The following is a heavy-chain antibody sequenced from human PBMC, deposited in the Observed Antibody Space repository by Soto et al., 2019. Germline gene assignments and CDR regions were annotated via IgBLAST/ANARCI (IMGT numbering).Heavy chain of an antibody. Sequence: ASVKVSCKASGYTFTSYAMHWVRQAPGQRLEWMGWINAGNGNTKYSQKFQGRVTITRDTSASTAYMELSSLRSEDTAVYYCARFRRRGYSYGSFDYWGQGTLVTVSS. J-gene: IGHJ4*02. D-gene: IGHD5-18*01. CDR3: ARFRRRGYSYGSFDY. V-gene: IGHV1-3*01. CDR1: GYTFTSYA. CDR2: INAGNGNT.